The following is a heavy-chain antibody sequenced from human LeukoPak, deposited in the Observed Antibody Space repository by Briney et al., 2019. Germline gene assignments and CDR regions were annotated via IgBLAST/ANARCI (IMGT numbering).Heavy chain of an antibody. D-gene: IGHD2-15*01. J-gene: IGHJ4*02. Sequence: PGGSLRLSCAASGFTFSSYDMHWVRQAPGKGLEWVAVISYDGSNKYYADSVKGRFTISRDNSKNTLYLQMNSLRAEDTAVYYCARGGYCSGGSCLSDYFDYWGQGTLVTVSS. CDR2: ISYDGSNK. CDR1: GFTFSSYD. V-gene: IGHV3-30-3*01. CDR3: ARGGYCSGGSCLSDYFDY.